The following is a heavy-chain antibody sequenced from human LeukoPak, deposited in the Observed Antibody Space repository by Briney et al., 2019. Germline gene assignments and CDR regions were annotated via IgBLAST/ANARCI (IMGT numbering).Heavy chain of an antibody. V-gene: IGHV3-23*01. Sequence: GGSLRLSCAASGFTFNNYAMSWVRQAPGKGLEWVSAISGSGGSTYYADSVKGRFTISRDNSKDTLYLQMNSLRAEDTAVYYCVKEHYYDSSGYSDYWGQGTLVTVSS. CDR3: VKEHYYDSSGYSDY. CDR2: ISGSGGST. J-gene: IGHJ4*02. D-gene: IGHD3-22*01. CDR1: GFTFNNYA.